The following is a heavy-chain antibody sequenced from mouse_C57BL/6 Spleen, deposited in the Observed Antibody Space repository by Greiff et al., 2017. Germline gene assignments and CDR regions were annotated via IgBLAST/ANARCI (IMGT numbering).Heavy chain of an antibody. CDR1: GFNIKDDY. Sequence: EVKLMESGAELVRPGASVKLSCTASGFNIKDDYMHWVKQRPEQGLEWIGWIDPENGDTEYASKFQGKATITADTSSNTAYLQLSSLTSEDTAVYYCTTRVYGSSLYYFDYWGQGTTLTVSS. CDR2: IDPENGDT. J-gene: IGHJ2*01. D-gene: IGHD1-1*01. CDR3: TTRVYGSSLYYFDY. V-gene: IGHV14-4*01.